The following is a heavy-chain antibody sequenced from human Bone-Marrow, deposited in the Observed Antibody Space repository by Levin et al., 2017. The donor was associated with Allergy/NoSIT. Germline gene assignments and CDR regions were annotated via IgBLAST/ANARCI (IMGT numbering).Heavy chain of an antibody. J-gene: IGHJ4*02. D-gene: IGHD4-11*01. CDR1: GFTFEDYG. V-gene: IGHV3-20*04. CDR3: AAGQYQPLTFEF. Sequence: GGSLRLSCAASGFTFEDYGMSWVRQVPGRGLEWVFRISWNGLSSGYTDSVKGRFSISRDNAKNSLFLEMSSLRAEDTAFYYCAAGQYQPLTFEFWGQGILVIVSS. CDR2: ISWNGLSS.